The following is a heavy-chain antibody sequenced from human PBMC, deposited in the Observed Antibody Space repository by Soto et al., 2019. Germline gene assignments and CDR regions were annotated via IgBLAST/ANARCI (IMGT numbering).Heavy chain of an antibody. V-gene: IGHV4-39*01. D-gene: IGHD1-1*01. J-gene: IGHJ4*02. CDR3: ARHDWNGVDY. CDR1: GGSISRNSYY. CDR2: IYYSGST. Sequence: QMQLQESGPGLVKPSETLSLTCTVSGGSISRNSYYWGWIRQPPGKGLEWIGSIYYSGSTYYNPSLTSRVTISVDTSKNQCPLKLSSVTAADTAVYYCARHDWNGVDYWGQGTLVTVSS.